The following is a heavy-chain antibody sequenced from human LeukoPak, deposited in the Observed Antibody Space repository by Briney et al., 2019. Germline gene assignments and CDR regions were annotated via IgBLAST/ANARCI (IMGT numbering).Heavy chain of an antibody. CDR2: INPNSGKT. CDR1: GYTFTGYY. Sequence: ASVTVSCKASGYTFTGYYMHWVRQAPGQGLEWMGWINPNSGKTGYAQKFQGRVTMTRNTSINTAYMELSSLRSEDTAVYYCARVYYFDSRGNWFDPWGQGTLVAVSS. D-gene: IGHD3-22*01. V-gene: IGHV1-8*02. J-gene: IGHJ5*02. CDR3: ARVYYFDSRGNWFDP.